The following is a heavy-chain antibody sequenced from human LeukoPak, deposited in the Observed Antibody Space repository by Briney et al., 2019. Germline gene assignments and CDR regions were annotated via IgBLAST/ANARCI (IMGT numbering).Heavy chain of an antibody. CDR1: GGSISSYY. D-gene: IGHD1-26*01. CDR2: IYYSGST. Sequence: SETLSLTXTVSGGSISSYYWSWIRQPPGKGLEWIGYIYYSGSTNYNPSLKSRVTISVDTSKNQFSLKLSSVTAADTAVYYCARDASYIVGASGAFDIWGQGTMVTVSS. V-gene: IGHV4-59*01. J-gene: IGHJ3*02. CDR3: ARDASYIVGASGAFDI.